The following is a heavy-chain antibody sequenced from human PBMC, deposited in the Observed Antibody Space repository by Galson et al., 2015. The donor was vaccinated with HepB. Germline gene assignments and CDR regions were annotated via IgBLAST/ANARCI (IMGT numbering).Heavy chain of an antibody. D-gene: IGHD3-22*01. J-gene: IGHJ4*02. Sequence: PALVKPTQTLTLTCTFSGFPLTTSGVSVSWIRQPPGKALEWLAHIDWDYDKYYSTSLKTRLTISKDTSKNQVVLTMTNMDPVDTATYYCARGVVDHLDYWGQGTLSPSPQ. CDR1: GFPLTTSGVS. CDR3: ARGVVDHLDY. CDR2: IDWDYDK. V-gene: IGHV2-70*01.